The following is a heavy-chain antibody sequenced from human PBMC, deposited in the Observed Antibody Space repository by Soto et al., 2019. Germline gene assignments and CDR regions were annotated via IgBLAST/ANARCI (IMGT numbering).Heavy chain of an antibody. V-gene: IGHV3-15*01. J-gene: IGHJ4*02. CDR3: TTYYYIRGNYRVRWAY. CDR2: ITSKTDGGTT. Sequence: EVQLVESGGGLVKPGGSLRVSCAGSGFTFSDSWMSWVRQAPGKGLEWVARITSKTDGGTTDYAAPVTGRFTISRDDSRNTLSLQMNSLKTEDTAIYYCTTYYYIRGNYRVRWAYWGLGTMVTVSS. D-gene: IGHD3-16*02. CDR1: GFTFSDSW.